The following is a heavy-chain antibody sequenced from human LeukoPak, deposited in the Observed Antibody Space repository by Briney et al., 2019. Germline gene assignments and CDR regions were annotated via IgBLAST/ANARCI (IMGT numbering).Heavy chain of an antibody. CDR2: IYYSGST. CDR3: ARVRYSSGWYEDY. Sequence: SETLSLTCTVSGGSISSYYWSWIRQPPGKGLEWIGYIYYSGSTNYNPSLKSRVTISVDTSKNQFSLKLSSVTAADTAVYYCARVRYSSGWYEDYWGQGTLVTVSS. V-gene: IGHV4-59*01. J-gene: IGHJ4*02. D-gene: IGHD6-19*01. CDR1: GGSISSYY.